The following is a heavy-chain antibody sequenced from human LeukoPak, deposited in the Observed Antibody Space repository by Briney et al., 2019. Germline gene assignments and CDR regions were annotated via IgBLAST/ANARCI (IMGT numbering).Heavy chain of an antibody. CDR2: IYYSGST. J-gene: IGHJ4*02. D-gene: IGHD3-22*01. Sequence: SETLSLTCTVSGGSISRYYWSWIRQPPGKGLEWIGYIYYSGSTNYNPSLKSRVTISVDTSKNQFSLKLSSVTAADTAVYYCARSYYDSSGYYFDYWGQGTLVTVSS. CDR3: ARSYYDSSGYYFDY. V-gene: IGHV4-59*08. CDR1: GGSISRYY.